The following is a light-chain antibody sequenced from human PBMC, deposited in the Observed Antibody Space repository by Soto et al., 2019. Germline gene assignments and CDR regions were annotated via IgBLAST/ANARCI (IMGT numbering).Light chain of an antibody. CDR3: CSYVGATTYV. V-gene: IGLV2-23*01. Sequence: QSALTQPASVSGSPGQSLAISCTGTSSDIGSYNLVSWYQHHPGKAPKLLICEGTERPSGVSNRFSGSKSGNTASLTISGLQAEDEAHYYCCSYVGATTYVFGTGTKLTVL. CDR1: SSDIGSYNL. CDR2: EGT. J-gene: IGLJ1*01.